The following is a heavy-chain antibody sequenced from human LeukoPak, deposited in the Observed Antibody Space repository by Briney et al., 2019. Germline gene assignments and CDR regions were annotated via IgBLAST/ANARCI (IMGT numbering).Heavy chain of an antibody. V-gene: IGHV3-30*03. CDR2: ISYDGSNK. J-gene: IGHJ4*02. CDR3: ARGWGSGGQQLLGY. D-gene: IGHD6-13*01. CDR1: GITLSSYG. Sequence: TGRSLRLSCVASGITLSSYGMHWVRQAPGKGLEWVAVISYDGSNKYYVDSVKGRFTVSRDNSKNTLYLQMNSLRAEDTAVYYCARGWGSGGQQLLGYWGQGTLVTVSS.